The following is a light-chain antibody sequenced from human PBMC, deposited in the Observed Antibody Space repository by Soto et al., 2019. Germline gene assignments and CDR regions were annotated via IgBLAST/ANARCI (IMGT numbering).Light chain of an antibody. CDR3: QQRYSWPLT. V-gene: IGKV3-11*01. CDR2: DAS. J-gene: IGKJ4*01. CDR1: QSINIY. Sequence: EIVLTQSPAALSLSPGGRATLSCRVSQSINIYLAWYQQKLVQAPRLLIYDASIRATGIPARFSGSGSGTDFALTISSLEPEHFGVYYCQQRYSWPLTFGGGTKVEIK.